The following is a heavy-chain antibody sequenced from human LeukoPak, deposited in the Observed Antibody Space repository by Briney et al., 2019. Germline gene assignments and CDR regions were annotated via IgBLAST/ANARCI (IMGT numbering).Heavy chain of an antibody. Sequence: SETLSLTCTVSGGSISSYYWSWIRQPAGKGLEWIGRIYTNGSTNYNPSLKSRVTMSVDTSKNQFSLKLSSVTAADTAVYYCARTRYYYNSRSYGAPYYFDYWGQGALVTVSS. CDR3: ARTRYYYNSRSYGAPYYFDY. V-gene: IGHV4-4*07. J-gene: IGHJ4*02. CDR1: GGSISSYY. D-gene: IGHD3-10*01. CDR2: IYTNGST.